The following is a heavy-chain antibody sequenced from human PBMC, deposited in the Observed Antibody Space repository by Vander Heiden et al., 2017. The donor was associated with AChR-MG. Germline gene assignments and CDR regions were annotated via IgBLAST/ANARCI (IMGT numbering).Heavy chain of an antibody. Sequence: QVQLVQSGAEVKKPGSSVKVSCKASGGTFSSYAISWVRQAPGQGLEWRGGIIPIFGTANYAQKFQGRVTITADESTSTAYMELSSLRSEDTAVYYCARDEVTMVRGVIYYYYGMDVWGQGTTVTVSS. CDR1: GGTFSSYA. V-gene: IGHV1-69*01. D-gene: IGHD3-10*01. CDR2: IIPIFGTA. CDR3: ARDEVTMVRGVIYYYYGMDV. J-gene: IGHJ6*02.